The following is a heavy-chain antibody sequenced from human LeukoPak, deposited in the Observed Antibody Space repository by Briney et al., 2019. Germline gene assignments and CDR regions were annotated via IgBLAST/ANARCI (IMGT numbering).Heavy chain of an antibody. CDR2: KNPKSGRT. D-gene: IGHD6-19*01. V-gene: IGHV1-8*01. CDR3: PRGPVSAHGMDV. Sequence: ASVKVSCKASGYTFTSYDINWVRQATGQGLGWMGWKNPKSGRTGFAQKFQGRVNMTTNTSIRTAYMELSSLTSEDTAVYYCPRGPVSAHGMDVGGQGTTATLPS. CDR1: GYTFTSYD. J-gene: IGHJ6*02.